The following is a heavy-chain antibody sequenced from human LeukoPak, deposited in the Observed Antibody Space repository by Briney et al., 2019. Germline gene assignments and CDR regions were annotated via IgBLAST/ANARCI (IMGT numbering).Heavy chain of an antibody. CDR3: ARDFRAPYGDYPEDAFDI. CDR1: GYIFTTYG. V-gene: IGHV1-2*04. J-gene: IGHJ3*02. CDR2: INPNSGGT. Sequence: ASVKVSCKTSGYIFTTYGITWVRQAPGQGLEWMGWINPNSGGTNYAQKFQGWVTMTRDTSISTAYMELSRLRPDDTAVYYCARDFRAPYGDYPEDAFDIWGQGTMVTVSS. D-gene: IGHD4-17*01.